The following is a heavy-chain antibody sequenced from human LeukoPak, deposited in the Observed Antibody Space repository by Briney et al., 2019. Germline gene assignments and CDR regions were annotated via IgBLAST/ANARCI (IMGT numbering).Heavy chain of an antibody. V-gene: IGHV1-2*02. CDR2: INPNSGGT. J-gene: IGHJ3*02. D-gene: IGHD3-3*01. Sequence: ASVKVSCKASGYTFTGYYMHWVRQAPGQGLEWMGWINPNSGGTNYAQKLQGRVTMTRDTSISTAYMELSRLRSDDTAVYYCARELKSRGFWRRAIGAFDIWGQGTMVTVSS. CDR1: GYTFTGYY. CDR3: ARELKSRGFWRRAIGAFDI.